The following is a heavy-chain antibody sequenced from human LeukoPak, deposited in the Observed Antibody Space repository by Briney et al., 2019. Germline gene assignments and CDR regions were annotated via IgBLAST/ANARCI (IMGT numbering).Heavy chain of an antibody. D-gene: IGHD3-10*01. CDR1: GYTFTSYG. CDR3: ARESYYYGSGSYYTLNWFDP. Sequence: ASVKVSCKASGYTFTSYGISWVRQAPGQGLEGMGWLSAYNGNTNYAQKLQGRVTMTTDTSTRTAYMELRSLRSDDTAVYYCARESYYYGSGSYYTLNWFDPWGQGTLVTASS. CDR2: LSAYNGNT. V-gene: IGHV1-18*01. J-gene: IGHJ5*02.